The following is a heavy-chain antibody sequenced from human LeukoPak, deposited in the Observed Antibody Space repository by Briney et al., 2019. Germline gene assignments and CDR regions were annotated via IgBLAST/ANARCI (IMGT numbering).Heavy chain of an antibody. Sequence: LXXSCAAXXXXXXXXXMSXXRXAXGXXLXXXXXXXXXGDRTYYAGSVKGRFTISRDNSKNTLFLQMNSLRAEDTAVYYCAKASYYYDSSAYKYYFDYWGQGTLVTVSS. V-gene: IGHV3-23*01. J-gene: IGHJ4*02. CDR1: XXXXXXXX. D-gene: IGHD3-22*01. CDR3: AKASYYYDSSAYKYYFDY. CDR2: XXXXGDRT.